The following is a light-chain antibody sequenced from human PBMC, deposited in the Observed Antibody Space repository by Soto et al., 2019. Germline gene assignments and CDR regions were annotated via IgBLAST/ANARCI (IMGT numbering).Light chain of an antibody. V-gene: IGKV1-9*01. Sequence: DIQLTQSPSFLSASVGDRVTITCRASQGISSNLAWYQQKLGKAPKLLIYAASTLQSGVPSRFSGSGSGTELTLAISTLQPEDFATYYCEQTNSFPLTFGGGTKVDIK. CDR2: AAS. J-gene: IGKJ4*01. CDR1: QGISSN. CDR3: EQTNSFPLT.